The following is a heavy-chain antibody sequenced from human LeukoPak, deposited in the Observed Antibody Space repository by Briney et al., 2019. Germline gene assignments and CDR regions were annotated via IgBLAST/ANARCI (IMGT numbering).Heavy chain of an antibody. Sequence: GGSLRLSCAASGFTFSDYYMSWIRQAPGKGLEWVSYISSSGSTIYYADSVKGRFTISRDNAKNSLYLQMDSLRAEDTAVYYCARDRAWNYFDSWGQGTLVTVSS. CDR1: GFTFSDYY. D-gene: IGHD3-3*01. CDR2: ISSSGSTI. CDR3: ARDRAWNYFDS. J-gene: IGHJ4*02. V-gene: IGHV3-11*04.